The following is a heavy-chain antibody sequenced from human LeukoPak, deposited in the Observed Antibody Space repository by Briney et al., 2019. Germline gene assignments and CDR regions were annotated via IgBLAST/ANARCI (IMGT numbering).Heavy chain of an antibody. CDR1: GFTFSSYE. D-gene: IGHD3-10*01. V-gene: IGHV3-23*01. J-gene: IGHJ4*02. CDR2: IGGSGGST. Sequence: PGGSLRLSCAASGFTFSSYEMNWVRQAPRKGLEWVSSIGGSGGSTYYADSVKGRFTISRDNSKNTLYLQMNSLRAEDTAVYYCARKAGYYYGSGDYWGQGTLVTVSS. CDR3: ARKAGYYYGSGDY.